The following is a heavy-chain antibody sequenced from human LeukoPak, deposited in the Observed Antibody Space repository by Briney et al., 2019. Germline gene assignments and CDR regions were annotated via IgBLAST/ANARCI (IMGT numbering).Heavy chain of an antibody. CDR3: AKGLGYCSSTSCRDGFDY. V-gene: IGHV3-23*01. CDR2: ISGSGGST. Sequence: GGSLRLSCAASEFTFGSYAMTWVRQAPGKGLEWVSAISGSGGSTYYADSVKGRFTISRDNSKNTLYLQMNSLRAEDTAVYYCAKGLGYCSSTSCRDGFDYWGQGTLVTVSS. J-gene: IGHJ4*02. D-gene: IGHD2-2*01. CDR1: EFTFGSYA.